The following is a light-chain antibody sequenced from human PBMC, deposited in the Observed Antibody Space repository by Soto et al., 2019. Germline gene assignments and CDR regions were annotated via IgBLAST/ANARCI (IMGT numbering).Light chain of an antibody. Sequence: QSALTQPASVSGSPGQASTISCTGTSSDVGGYNYVSWYQQHPGKAPKLMIYDVSNRPSGVSNRFSGSKSGNTASLTISGLQAEDEADYYCSSYTSSSTPYVFGPGTKLTVL. V-gene: IGLV2-14*01. J-gene: IGLJ1*01. CDR2: DVS. CDR3: SSYTSSSTPYV. CDR1: SSDVGGYNY.